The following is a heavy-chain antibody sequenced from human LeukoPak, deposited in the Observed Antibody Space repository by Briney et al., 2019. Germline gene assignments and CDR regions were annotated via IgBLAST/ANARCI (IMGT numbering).Heavy chain of an antibody. V-gene: IGHV3-30*02. Sequence: GGSLRLSCAASGFTFSSYGMHWVRQAPGKGLEGVAFIRYDGSNKYYADSVKGRFTISRDDSKGIAYLQMNSLKTEDTAVYYCTRDQTPYYWGQGTLVTVSS. CDR1: GFTFSSYG. CDR2: IRYDGSNK. J-gene: IGHJ4*02. CDR3: TRDQTPYY.